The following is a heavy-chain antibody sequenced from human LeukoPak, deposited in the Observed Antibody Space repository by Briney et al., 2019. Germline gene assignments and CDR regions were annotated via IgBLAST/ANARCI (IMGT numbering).Heavy chain of an antibody. CDR2: ISGSGGRT. Sequence: GGSLRLSCAASGFTFSNYAMSWVRQAPGKGLEWVSAISGSGGRTYYADSVKGRFTISRDNSNSRNTLYLQMNSLTAEDTAVYYCAKWPEGDSSYFEYWGQGTLVTVSS. J-gene: IGHJ4*02. CDR1: GFTFSNYA. CDR3: AKWPEGDSSYFEY. D-gene: IGHD2-2*01. V-gene: IGHV3-23*01.